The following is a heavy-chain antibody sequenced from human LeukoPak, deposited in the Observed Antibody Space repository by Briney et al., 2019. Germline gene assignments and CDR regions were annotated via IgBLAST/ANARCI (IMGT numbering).Heavy chain of an antibody. Sequence: SETLSLTCTLSGGSISSGSFFWDWIRQPPGKGLEWLGSIHSIGSTYYNPSLKSRLTMSVDTSKNQFSLKLSSVTAADTAVYYCATTSYIRGWYWNFDYWGQGTLVTVSS. J-gene: IGHJ4*02. CDR2: IHSIGST. V-gene: IGHV4-39*01. CDR3: ATTSYIRGWYWNFDY. CDR1: GGSISSGSFF. D-gene: IGHD6-19*01.